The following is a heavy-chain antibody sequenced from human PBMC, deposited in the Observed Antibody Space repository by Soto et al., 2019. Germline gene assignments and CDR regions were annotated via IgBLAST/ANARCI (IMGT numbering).Heavy chain of an antibody. CDR2: IYYSGST. V-gene: IGHV4-59*08. D-gene: IGHD5-12*01. CDR3: ARHYSGYDFDY. CDR1: GGSISSYY. J-gene: IGHJ4*02. Sequence: SETLSLTCTVSGGSISSYYWCWIRQPPGKGLEWSGYIYYSGSTNYNPSLKSRVTISVDTSKNQFSLKLSSVTAADTAVYYCARHYSGYDFDYWGQGTLVTVSS.